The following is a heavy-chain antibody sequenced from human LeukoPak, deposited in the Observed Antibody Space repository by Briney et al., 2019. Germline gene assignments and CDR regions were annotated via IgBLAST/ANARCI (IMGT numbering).Heavy chain of an antibody. J-gene: IGHJ6*02. CDR2: IWYDGSNK. Sequence: GGSLRLSCAASGFTFSSYGMHWVRQAPGKGLEWVAVIWYDGSNKYYADSVKGRFTISRDNSKNTLYLQMNSLRAEDTAVYYCARDSGPYYYYGMDVWGQGTTVTVSS. D-gene: IGHD5-12*01. CDR3: ARDSGPYYYYGMDV. CDR1: GFTFSSYG. V-gene: IGHV3-33*01.